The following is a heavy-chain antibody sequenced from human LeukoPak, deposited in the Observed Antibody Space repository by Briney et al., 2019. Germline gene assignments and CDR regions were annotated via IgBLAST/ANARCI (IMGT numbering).Heavy chain of an antibody. CDR2: IKVDGSDK. CDR3: ARGGSHSFDY. Sequence: GGSLRLSCAASGFIFRHFWLTWVRKTPGKGPEWVANIKVDGSDKNYVDSVMGRFTISRDNAKNSLYLQMNSLRVEDTAVYYCARGGSHSFDYWGQGVLVTVSS. J-gene: IGHJ4*02. CDR1: GFIFRHFW. D-gene: IGHD3-10*01. V-gene: IGHV3-7*01.